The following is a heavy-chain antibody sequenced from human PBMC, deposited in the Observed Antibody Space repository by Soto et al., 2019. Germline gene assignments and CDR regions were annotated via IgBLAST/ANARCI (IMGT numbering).Heavy chain of an antibody. CDR3: ARGLFDDYIWGSYPAPH. J-gene: IGHJ4*02. Sequence: GASVKVSCTASGYTITSYGISWVRQAPGQGLEWMGWISAYNGNTNYAQKLQGRVTMTTDTSTSTAYMELRSLRSDDTAVYYCARGLFDDYIWGSYPAPHWGQGTLVTVSS. CDR1: GYTITSYG. CDR2: ISAYNGNT. V-gene: IGHV1-18*01. D-gene: IGHD3-16*01.